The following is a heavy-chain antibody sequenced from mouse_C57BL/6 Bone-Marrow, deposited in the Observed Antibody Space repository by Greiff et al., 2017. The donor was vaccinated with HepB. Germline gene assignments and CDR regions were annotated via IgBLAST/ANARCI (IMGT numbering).Heavy chain of an antibody. J-gene: IGHJ4*01. D-gene: IGHD1-1*01. CDR1: GFTFSSYA. Sequence: EVQLVDSGEGLVKPGGSLKLSCAASGFTFSSYAMSWVRQTPEKRLEWVAYISSGGDYIYYADTVKGRFTISRDNARNTLYLQMSSLKSEDTAMYYCTRATTVAPYAMDYWGQGTSVTVSS. CDR3: TRATTVAPYAMDY. V-gene: IGHV5-9-1*02. CDR2: ISSGGDYI.